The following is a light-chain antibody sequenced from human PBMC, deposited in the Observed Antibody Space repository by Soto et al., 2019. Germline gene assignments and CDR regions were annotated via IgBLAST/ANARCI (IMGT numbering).Light chain of an antibody. J-gene: IGLJ1*01. V-gene: IGLV2-14*01. CDR1: SSDVGGYKY. CDR2: EVN. Sequence: QSALTQPASVSGSPGQSITISCTGTSSDVGGYKYVSWYRQYPGKAPKLMIYEVNNRPSGVSDRFSGSKSGNTAFLTISGLQAEDEALYYCNSYTATSDVGIFGTGTKLT. CDR3: NSYTATSDVGI.